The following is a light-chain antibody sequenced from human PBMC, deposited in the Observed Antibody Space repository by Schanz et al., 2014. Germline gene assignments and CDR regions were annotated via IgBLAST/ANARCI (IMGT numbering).Light chain of an antibody. V-gene: IGLV2-11*01. CDR1: SSDVGGYNS. CDR2: DVT. Sequence: QSALTQPRSVSGSPGQSVTISCTGTSSDVGGYNSVSWYQQHPGKAPKLMIYDVTNRPSGVPDRFSGSKSGNTASLTISGLQAEDEADYYCSSYTSSSTRVFGGGTKLTVL. J-gene: IGLJ2*01. CDR3: SSYTSSSTRV.